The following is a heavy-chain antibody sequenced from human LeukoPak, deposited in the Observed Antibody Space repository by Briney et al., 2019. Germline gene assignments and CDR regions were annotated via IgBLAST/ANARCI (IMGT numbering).Heavy chain of an antibody. CDR1: GGSFSCYY. Sequence: SETLSLTCAVHGGSFSCYYWTWIRQPPGKGLQWIGEINHSGSTNYNPSLKSRVTISVDTSKNQFSLKLTSVTAADTAVYYCARMDLIGGNYDNYYGMDVWGKGTTVTVSS. J-gene: IGHJ6*04. D-gene: IGHD3-22*01. CDR3: ARMDLIGGNYDNYYGMDV. CDR2: INHSGST. V-gene: IGHV4-34*01.